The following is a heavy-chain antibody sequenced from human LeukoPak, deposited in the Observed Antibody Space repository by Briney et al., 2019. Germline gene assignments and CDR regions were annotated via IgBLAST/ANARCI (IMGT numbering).Heavy chain of an antibody. CDR3: ARTVTYPYYFDY. J-gene: IGHJ4*02. Sequence: SETLSLTCAVSGGSISSGGYSWSWIRQPPGKGLEWIGNIYHSGSTYYNPSLKSRVTISVDRSKNQFSLKLSSVTAADTAVYYCARTVTYPYYFDYWGQGTLVTVSS. D-gene: IGHD4-11*01. V-gene: IGHV4-30-2*01. CDR2: IYHSGST. CDR1: GGSISSGGYS.